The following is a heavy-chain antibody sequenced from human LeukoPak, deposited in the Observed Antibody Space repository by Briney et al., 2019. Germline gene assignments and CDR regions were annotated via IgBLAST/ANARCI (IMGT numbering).Heavy chain of an antibody. J-gene: IGHJ6*03. CDR3: AKAYCSSTSCYYYYYMDV. CDR2: ISYDGSNK. CDR1: GFTFNNYG. D-gene: IGHD2-2*01. V-gene: IGHV3-30*18. Sequence: GESLRLSCAASGFTFNNYGMLWVRQAPGKGLEWVAIISYDGSNKYYADSVKGRFTISRDNSKNTLYLQMNSLRAEDTAVYYCAKAYCSSTSCYYYYYMDVWGKGTTVTVSS.